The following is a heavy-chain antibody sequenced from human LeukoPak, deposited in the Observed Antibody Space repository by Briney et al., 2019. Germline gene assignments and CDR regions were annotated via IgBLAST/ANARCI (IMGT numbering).Heavy chain of an antibody. Sequence: GGSLRLSCAASGFTFSNYWMSWVRQAPGKGLEWVANIKQDGSERYYVDSVKGRFTISRDNAKNSLYLQMNSLRAEDTAVYYCARYGGSYYFDNWGQGTLVTISS. V-gene: IGHV3-7*01. J-gene: IGHJ4*02. CDR1: GFTFSNYW. CDR2: IKQDGSER. CDR3: ARYGGSYYFDN. D-gene: IGHD1-26*01.